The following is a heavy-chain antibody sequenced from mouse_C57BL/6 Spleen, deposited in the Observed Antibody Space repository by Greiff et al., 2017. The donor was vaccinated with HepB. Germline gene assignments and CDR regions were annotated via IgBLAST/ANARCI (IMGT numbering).Heavy chain of an antibody. CDR2: IHPNSGST. CDR1: GYTFTSYW. J-gene: IGHJ2*01. V-gene: IGHV1-64*01. CDR3: ARRAYLYYFDY. D-gene: IGHD2-10*01. Sequence: QVQLQQPGAELVKPGASVKLSCKASGYTFTSYWMHWVKQRPGQGLEWIGMIHPNSGSTNYNEKFKSKATLTVDKSSSTAYMQLSSLTSEDSAAYYCARRAYLYYFDYWGQGTTLTVSS.